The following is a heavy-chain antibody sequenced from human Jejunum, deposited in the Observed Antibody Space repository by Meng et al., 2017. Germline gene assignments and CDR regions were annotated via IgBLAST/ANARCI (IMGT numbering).Heavy chain of an antibody. CDR1: GASISDNNW. V-gene: IGHV4-4*02. D-gene: IGHD6-13*01. CDR2: IHHIGNI. J-gene: IGHJ5*02. CDR3: ARDLLGPAIAATGWFDP. Sequence: QLQGSGPGRVQPSGTLPLTCAVSGASISDNNWWSWVRQAPGKGLEWIGEIHHIGNINYNPSLKSRVTMSLDKPKNQFSLEVTSVTAADTAVYYCARDLLGPAIAATGWFDPWGQGTLVTVSS.